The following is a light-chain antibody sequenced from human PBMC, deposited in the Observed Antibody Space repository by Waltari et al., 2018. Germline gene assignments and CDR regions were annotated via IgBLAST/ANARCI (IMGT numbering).Light chain of an antibody. CDR3: QQYYGTPPYT. CDR1: QSLLYSSNNKNY. J-gene: IGKJ2*01. V-gene: IGKV4-1*01. Sequence: DIVMTQSPDSLAVSLGERATINCKSSQSLLYSSNNKNYLAWYQQKLGQPPKLLFYWASTRESGVPDRCSGSGSGTDFTLTISSLQAEDVAVYYCQQYYGTPPYTFGQGTKLEIK. CDR2: WAS.